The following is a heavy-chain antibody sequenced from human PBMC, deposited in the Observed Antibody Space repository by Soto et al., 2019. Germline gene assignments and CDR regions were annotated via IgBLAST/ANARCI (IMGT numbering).Heavy chain of an antibody. J-gene: IGHJ4*02. Sequence: EVPLVESGGGLVQPGGSLRLACAASGFPFSNSWMHWVRQVPGKGLVWVSRINSDGSSTSYADSVKGRFTVSRDNAKNTVFLQMNSLRAEDTAVYYCARDQSGHLDYWGQGTQVTVSS. CDR2: INSDGSST. CDR3: ARDQSGHLDY. CDR1: GFPFSNSW. V-gene: IGHV3-74*01.